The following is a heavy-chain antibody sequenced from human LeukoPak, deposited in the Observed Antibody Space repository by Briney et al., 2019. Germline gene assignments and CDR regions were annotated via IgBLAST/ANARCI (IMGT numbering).Heavy chain of an antibody. Sequence: GGSLRLSCAASGFTFSDYYMSWIRQAPGKGLEWVSYISSSSSYTNYADSVKGRFTISRDNAKNSLYLQMNSLRAEDTAVYYCARVPYSSGWYAQLDYWGQGTLVTVSS. V-gene: IGHV3-11*05. CDR3: ARVPYSSGWYAQLDY. D-gene: IGHD6-19*01. CDR1: GFTFSDYY. CDR2: ISSSSSYT. J-gene: IGHJ4*02.